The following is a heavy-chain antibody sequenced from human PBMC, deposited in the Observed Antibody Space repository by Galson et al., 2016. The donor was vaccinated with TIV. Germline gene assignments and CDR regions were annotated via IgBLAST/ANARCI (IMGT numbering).Heavy chain of an antibody. D-gene: IGHD2-15*01. J-gene: IGHJ4*02. CDR1: GYTFNNYD. Sequence: SVKVSCKASGYTFNNYDISWVRQATGQGLEWMGWMNPNSGNAGYAQKFQGRVTMTSNTSVNTAYMEVRSLRFEDTAVDYCARAQRGYCSGGSCLPGYWGQGALVTVSS. CDR2: MNPNSGNA. CDR3: ARAQRGYCSGGSCLPGY. V-gene: IGHV1-8*01.